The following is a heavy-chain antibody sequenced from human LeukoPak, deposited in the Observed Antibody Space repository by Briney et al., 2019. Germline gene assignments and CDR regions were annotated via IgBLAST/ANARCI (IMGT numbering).Heavy chain of an antibody. CDR2: IYGGGST. Sequence: GGSLRLSCAASGFTVSSSYMNWVRQAPGKGLEWVSLIYGGGSTYYADSVKGRFTISRDNSKNTLYLQMNSLRAEDTAVYYCARRGDGGRSFDYWGQGTLVTASS. CDR1: GFTVSSSY. V-gene: IGHV3-53*01. J-gene: IGHJ4*02. CDR3: ARRGDGGRSFDY. D-gene: IGHD4-23*01.